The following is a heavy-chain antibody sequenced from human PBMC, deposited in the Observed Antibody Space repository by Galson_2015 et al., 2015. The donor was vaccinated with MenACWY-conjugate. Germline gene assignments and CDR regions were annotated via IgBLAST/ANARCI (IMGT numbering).Heavy chain of an antibody. CDR2: IRRKVYGGTT. Sequence: SLRLSCAASGFTFGDNAMSWVRQAPGKGLEWLGFIRRKVYGGTTEYAASVKGRFSISIDGSKKIAYLQMNSLKTEDTAVYYCTSQLERVFPAGYYMDVWGKGTTVTVSS. J-gene: IGHJ6*03. CDR1: GFTFGDNA. V-gene: IGHV3-49*04. CDR3: TSQLERVFPAGYYMDV. D-gene: IGHD1-26*01.